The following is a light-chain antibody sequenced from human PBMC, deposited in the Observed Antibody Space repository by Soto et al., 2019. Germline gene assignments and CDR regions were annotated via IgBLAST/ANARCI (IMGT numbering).Light chain of an antibody. CDR2: DND. V-gene: IGLV1-44*01. CDR1: SSQIGSNT. Sequence: QSVLTQPPSLSGTPGQRVTISCSGSSSQIGSNTVSWYQQLPGKAPKLLIYDNDRRPSGVPDRFSGSKSGTSGSLAISDIHSEDEAEYFCAAWHDSRNAWVFGGGTKLPVL. J-gene: IGLJ3*02. CDR3: AAWHDSRNAWV.